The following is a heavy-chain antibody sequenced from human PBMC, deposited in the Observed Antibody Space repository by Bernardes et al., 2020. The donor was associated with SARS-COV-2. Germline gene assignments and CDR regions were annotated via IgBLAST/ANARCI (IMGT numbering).Heavy chain of an antibody. J-gene: IGHJ6*02. V-gene: IGHV3-20*01. CDR1: GFTFDDYG. CDR2: INWNGGST. D-gene: IGHD3-10*01. CDR3: ARVADGSGSYIYHGMDV. Sequence: GSLRLSCAASGFTFDDYGMSWVRQAPGKGLEWVSGINWNGGSTGYADSVKGRFTISRDNAKNSLYLQMNSLRAEDTALYHCARVADGSGSYIYHGMDVWGQGTTVTVSS.